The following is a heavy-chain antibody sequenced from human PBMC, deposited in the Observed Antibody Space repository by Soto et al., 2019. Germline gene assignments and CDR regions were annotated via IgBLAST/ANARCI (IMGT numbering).Heavy chain of an antibody. CDR3: ARLIGNSWLDS. D-gene: IGHD2-8*01. J-gene: IGHJ5*01. CDR2: IYYSGST. Sequence: SETLSLTCSVSGGSISSYYWSWIRQPPGKGLEWIAYIYYSGSTSYNPSLKSRVSISLDTSKNQFSLKLSSVTAADTAVYYCARLIGNSWLDSWGQGTLVXVSS. CDR1: GGSISSYY. V-gene: IGHV4-59*01.